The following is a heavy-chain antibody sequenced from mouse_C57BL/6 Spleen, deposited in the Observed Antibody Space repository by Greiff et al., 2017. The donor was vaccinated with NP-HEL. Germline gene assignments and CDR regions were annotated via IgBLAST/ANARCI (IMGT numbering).Heavy chain of an antibody. CDR3: AQGAYYSNPYAMDY. Sequence: VQLQQPGPELVKPGASVKISCKASGYSFTGYYMNWVKQSPEKSLEWIGEINPSTGGTTYNQKFKAKATLTVDKSSSTAYMQLKSLTSEDSAVYYCAQGAYYSNPYAMDYWGQGTSVTVSS. J-gene: IGHJ4*01. D-gene: IGHD2-5*01. V-gene: IGHV1-42*01. CDR2: INPSTGGT. CDR1: GYSFTGYY.